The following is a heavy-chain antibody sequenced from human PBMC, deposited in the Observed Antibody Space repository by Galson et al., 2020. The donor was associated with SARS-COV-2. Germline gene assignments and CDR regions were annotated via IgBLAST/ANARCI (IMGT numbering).Heavy chain of an antibody. Sequence: SETLSLTCTVSGGSISSYYWSWIRQPPGKGLEWIGYIYYSGSTNYNPSLKSRVTISVDTSKNQFSLKLSSVTAADTAVYYCARDRHSSSWYNGWFDPWGQGTLVTVSS. CDR3: ARDRHSSSWYNGWFDP. V-gene: IGHV4-59*12. J-gene: IGHJ5*02. CDR2: IYYSGST. D-gene: IGHD6-13*01. CDR1: GGSISSYY.